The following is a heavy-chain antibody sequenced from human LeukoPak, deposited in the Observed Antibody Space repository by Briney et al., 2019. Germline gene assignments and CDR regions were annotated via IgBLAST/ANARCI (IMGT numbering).Heavy chain of an antibody. D-gene: IGHD2-2*01. Sequence: GGSLRLSCAASGFTFSNAWMSWVRQAPGKGLEWVGRIKSKTDGWTTDYAAPVKGRFTISRDDSKNTLYLQMNSLKTEDTAVYYCTTDQVVVLDYWGQGTLVTVSS. CDR1: GFTFSNAW. V-gene: IGHV3-15*01. CDR3: TTDQVVVLDY. CDR2: IKSKTDGWTT. J-gene: IGHJ4*02.